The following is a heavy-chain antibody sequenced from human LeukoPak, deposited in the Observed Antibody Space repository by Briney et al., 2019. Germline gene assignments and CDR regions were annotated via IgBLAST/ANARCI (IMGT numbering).Heavy chain of an antibody. CDR3: AKVTYCFGSGTYHFPDY. V-gene: IGHV3-23*01. D-gene: IGHD3-10*01. Sequence: GGSLRLSCAASGFTFSSFVMSWVRQAPGKGLEWVSTICGSGGSTYYADSVKGRFTISRVNSKSTLSLQMNGLRADDTAIYYCAKVTYCFGSGTYHFPDYWGQGILVTVSS. CDR1: GFTFSSFV. J-gene: IGHJ4*02. CDR2: ICGSGGST.